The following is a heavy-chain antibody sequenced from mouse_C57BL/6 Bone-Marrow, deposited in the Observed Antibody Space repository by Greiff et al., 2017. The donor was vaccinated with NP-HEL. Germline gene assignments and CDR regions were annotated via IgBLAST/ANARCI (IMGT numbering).Heavy chain of an antibody. Sequence: VQLQQSGPELVKPGASVKISCKASGYTFTDYYMNWVKQSHGKSLEWIGDINPNNGGTSYNQKFKGKATLTVDKSSSTAYMELRSLTSEDSAVYYCARSLRMGDYWGQGTTLTVSS. CDR1: GYTFTDYY. V-gene: IGHV1-26*01. CDR2: INPNNGGT. J-gene: IGHJ2*01. CDR3: ARSLRMGDY. D-gene: IGHD2-10*02.